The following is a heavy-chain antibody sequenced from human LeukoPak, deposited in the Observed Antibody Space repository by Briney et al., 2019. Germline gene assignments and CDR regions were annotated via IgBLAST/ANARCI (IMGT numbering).Heavy chain of an antibody. J-gene: IGHJ4*02. CDR3: ARCDRTGYHFDS. D-gene: IGHD3/OR15-3a*01. CDR2: IDLDDDK. V-gene: IGHV2-70*04. CDR1: GFSLSTSGMR. Sequence: SGPTLVNPTQTLTLTCTFSGFSLSTSGMRVNWIRQPPGKALEWLARIDLDDDKFYNTSLKTRLTISKDTSKNQVVLTMNNMDPVDTATYYCARCDRTGYHFDSWGQGTLVTVSS.